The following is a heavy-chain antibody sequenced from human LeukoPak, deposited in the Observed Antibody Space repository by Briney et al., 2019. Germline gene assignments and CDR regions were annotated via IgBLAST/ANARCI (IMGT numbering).Heavy chain of an antibody. J-gene: IGHJ5*02. V-gene: IGHV4-4*09. CDR3: ARHTAKRYSSSSDWFDP. CDR2: IYSSGIT. CDR1: GGSISGSY. D-gene: IGHD6-6*01. Sequence: PSETLSLTCTVSGGSISGSYWSWIRQPPGKALEWIGYIYSSGITNYNPSLKSRVTMSVDTSKNQFSLNLDAVTAADTAVYYCARHTAKRYSSSSDWFDPWGQGTLLTVSS.